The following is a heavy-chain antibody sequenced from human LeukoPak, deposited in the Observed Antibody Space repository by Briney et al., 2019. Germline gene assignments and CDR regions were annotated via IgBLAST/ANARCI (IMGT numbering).Heavy chain of an antibody. CDR3: ARDPYSGNYGNDYYYYMDV. Sequence: GGSLRLSCAASGFTFSNFWMGWVRQGPGTGLEWVANIKQDGSEKYYVESVKGRFTISRDNAKNSLYLQMDSLGPEDTAVYYCARDPYSGNYGNDYYYYMDVWGKGTTVTISS. J-gene: IGHJ6*03. CDR1: GFTFSNFW. CDR2: IKQDGSEK. D-gene: IGHD1-26*01. V-gene: IGHV3-7*01.